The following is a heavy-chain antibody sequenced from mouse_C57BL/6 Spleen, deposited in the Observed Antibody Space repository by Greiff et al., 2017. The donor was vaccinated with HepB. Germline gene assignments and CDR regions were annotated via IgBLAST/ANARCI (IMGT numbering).Heavy chain of an antibody. CDR2: ISSGGDYI. CDR3: TRDQGSNWAFDY. CDR1: GFTFSSYA. Sequence: EVKLMESGEGLVKPGGSLKLSCAASGFTFSSYAMSWVRQTPEKRLEWVAYISSGGDYIYYADTVKGRFTISRDNARNTLYLQMSSLKSEDTAMYYCTRDQGSNWAFDYWGQGTTLTVSS. D-gene: IGHD4-1*01. J-gene: IGHJ2*01. V-gene: IGHV5-9-1*02.